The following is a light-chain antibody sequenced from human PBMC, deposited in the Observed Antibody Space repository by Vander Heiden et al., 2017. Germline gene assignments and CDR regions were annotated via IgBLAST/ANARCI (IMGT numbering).Light chain of an antibody. CDR2: KVS. Sequence: DVVVTQSPLSLPVTLGQPASISCRSSPTLVYGDGNTYLNWFHQRPGQSPRRLNYKVSNRDSGVPDRFSGSGSGTDFTLKISRVEAEDVGVYYCMQGTHWPPIFGQGTRLEIK. CDR1: PTLVYGDGNTY. J-gene: IGKJ5*01. V-gene: IGKV2-30*01. CDR3: MQGTHWPPI.